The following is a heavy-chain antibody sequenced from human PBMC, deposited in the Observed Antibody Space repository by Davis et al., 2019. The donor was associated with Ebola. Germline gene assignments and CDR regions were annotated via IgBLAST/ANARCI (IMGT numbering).Heavy chain of an antibody. D-gene: IGHD6-19*01. V-gene: IGHV1-69*13. CDR1: GGTLSSYA. CDR2: IIPIFGTA. CDR3: ATTRHSSGWLEYFHH. Sequence: SVTVSCKASGGTLSSYAISWVRQAPGQGREWMGGIIPIFGTANYAQKFQGRVTITADESTSTAYMELSSLRSEDTAVYYCATTRHSSGWLEYFHHWGLGTQVTVSS. J-gene: IGHJ1*01.